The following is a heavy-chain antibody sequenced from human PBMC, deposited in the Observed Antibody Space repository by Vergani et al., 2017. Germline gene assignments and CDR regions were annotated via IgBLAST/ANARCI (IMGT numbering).Heavy chain of an antibody. D-gene: IGHD3-10*01. CDR2: ISGDGGST. Sequence: EVQLLESGGDLVQPGGSLRLSCAASGFTFSSYAMSWVRQAPGKGLEWVSAISGDGGSTYYADSVKGRFTISRDNSKNSLYLQMNSLRTEDTALYYCARTMVRGVIIGDAFDIWGQGTMVTVSS. CDR1: GFTFSSYA. J-gene: IGHJ3*02. V-gene: IGHV3-43*02. CDR3: ARTMVRGVIIGDAFDI.